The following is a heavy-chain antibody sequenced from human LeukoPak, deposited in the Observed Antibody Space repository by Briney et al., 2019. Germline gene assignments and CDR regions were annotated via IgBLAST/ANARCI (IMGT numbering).Heavy chain of an antibody. J-gene: IGHJ6*03. CDR3: ARGEVVTASLPDYFYYYMDV. D-gene: IGHD2-21*02. CDR1: GFTFSSDA. Sequence: GGSLRLSCAASGFTFSSDAMSWVRQAPGKGLEWVSAISGSGGSTYYADSVKGRFTISRDNAKNSLFLQMNSLRAEDTAVYYCARGEVVTASLPDYFYYYMDVWGKGTTVTISS. V-gene: IGHV3-23*01. CDR2: ISGSGGST.